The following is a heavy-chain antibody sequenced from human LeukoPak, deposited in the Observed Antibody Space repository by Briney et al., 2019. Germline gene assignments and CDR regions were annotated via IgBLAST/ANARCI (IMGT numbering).Heavy chain of an antibody. V-gene: IGHV3-23*01. CDR2: ISASGDNT. CDR1: GFIFRRYA. J-gene: IGHJ4*02. D-gene: IGHD1-26*01. CDR3: ARELVGATAYFDH. Sequence: GGSLTLSCAASGFIFRRYAMSWVRQAPGKGLKWVSDISASGDNTYYADSVKGRFTISRDNSKNTVYMQMNSQRAEDTAVYYCARELVGATAYFDHWGQGTLVTVSS.